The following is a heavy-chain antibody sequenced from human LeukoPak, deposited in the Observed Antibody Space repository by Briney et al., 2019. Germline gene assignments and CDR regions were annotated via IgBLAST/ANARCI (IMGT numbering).Heavy chain of an antibody. D-gene: IGHD3-10*01. CDR3: ARDGYYGSGSYYNGVFDY. CDR1: GFTFGSYE. Sequence: GGSLRLSCAASGFTFGSYEMNWVRQAPGKGLEWVSYISSSGSTIYYADSVKGRFTISRDNAKNPLYLQMNSLRAEDTAVYYCARDGYYGSGSYYNGVFDYWGQGTLVTVSS. J-gene: IGHJ4*02. V-gene: IGHV3-48*03. CDR2: ISSSGSTI.